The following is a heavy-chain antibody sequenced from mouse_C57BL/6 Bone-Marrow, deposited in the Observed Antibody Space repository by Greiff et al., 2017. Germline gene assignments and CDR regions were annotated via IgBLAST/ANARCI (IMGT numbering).Heavy chain of an antibody. V-gene: IGHV1-7*01. D-gene: IGHD1-1*01. J-gene: IGHJ2*01. CDR2: INPSSGYT. Sequence: QVQLQQSGAELAKPGASVKLSCKASGYTFTSYWMHWVKQRPGRGLEWIGYINPSSGYTKYNEKFKDKATLTADKSSSTAYMQLSSLTYEDSAVYYCAKKYYGSSNYYWGQGTTLTVSS. CDR1: GYTFTSYW. CDR3: AKKYYGSSNYY.